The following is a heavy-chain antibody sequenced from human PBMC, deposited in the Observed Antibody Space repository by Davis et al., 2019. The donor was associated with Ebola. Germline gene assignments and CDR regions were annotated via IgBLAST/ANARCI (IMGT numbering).Heavy chain of an antibody. V-gene: IGHV1-69*13. J-gene: IGHJ4*02. D-gene: IGHD1-7*01. Sequence: SVKVSCRASGGTFSSYAISWVRQAPGQGLEWMGGIIPIFGTANYAQKFQGRVTITADESTSTAYMELSSLRSEDTAVYYCARGGRALTGTTLDYWGQGTLVTVSS. CDR1: GGTFSSYA. CDR3: ARGGRALTGTTLDY. CDR2: IIPIFGTA.